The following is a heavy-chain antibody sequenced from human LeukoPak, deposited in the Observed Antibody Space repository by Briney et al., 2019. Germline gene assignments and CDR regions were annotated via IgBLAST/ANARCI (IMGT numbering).Heavy chain of an antibody. D-gene: IGHD3-22*01. CDR1: GGPVSRGNNY. Sequence: SETLSLTCTVAGGPVSRGNNYWIWIRQPPGKGLEWIGYIYYTGTTKYNPSLKIRVTISVDTSKNQFSLKLSSVTAADTAVYYCARSYYDSSGYTPAIDYWGQGTLVTASS. CDR2: IYYTGTT. V-gene: IGHV4-61*01. J-gene: IGHJ4*02. CDR3: ARSYYDSSGYTPAIDY.